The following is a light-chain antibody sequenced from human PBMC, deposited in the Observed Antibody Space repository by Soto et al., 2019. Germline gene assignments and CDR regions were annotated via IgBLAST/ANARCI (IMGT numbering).Light chain of an antibody. J-gene: IGKJ5*01. CDR1: QSVSSY. V-gene: IGKV3-11*01. Sequence: EIVLTQSPATLSLSPGERATLSCRASQSVSSYLDWYQQKPGQAPRLLIYDASNRATGIPARFSGSGSGTDFTLTISSLEPEAFAVYYFQQRSNWPPFITAGHGTRLEIK. CDR2: DAS. CDR3: QQRSNWPPFIT.